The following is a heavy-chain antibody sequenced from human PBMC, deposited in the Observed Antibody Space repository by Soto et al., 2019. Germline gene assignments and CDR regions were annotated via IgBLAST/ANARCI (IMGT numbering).Heavy chain of an antibody. V-gene: IGHV5-51*01. J-gene: IGHJ4*02. D-gene: IGHD4-17*01. CDR3: ARPANTVADHFDL. Sequence: GGSLEISCQVSGYTFTIYWIGCVRQMPGKGLEWMGIIYPSDSDTRYSPSFQGQVTISADQSINTAYLQWDSLKASDTAIYYCARPANTVADHFDLWGKGTQVTVSS. CDR1: GYTFTIYW. CDR2: IYPSDSDT.